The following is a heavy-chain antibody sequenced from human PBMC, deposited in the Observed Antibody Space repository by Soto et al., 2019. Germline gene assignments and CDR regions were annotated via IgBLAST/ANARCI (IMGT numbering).Heavy chain of an antibody. D-gene: IGHD6-13*01. J-gene: IGHJ5*02. CDR1: GFTFRSFT. CDR3: TRDASRDSSARGWFDP. Sequence: PGGSLRLPCAAPGFTFRSFTMNWVRQAPGKGLERVSTISSNSAYIYYTDALRGRFTISRDNAKNSLHLQMNSLRAEDTAVYYCTRDASRDSSARGWFDPWGPGTLVTSPQ. V-gene: IGHV3-21*01. CDR2: ISSNSAYI.